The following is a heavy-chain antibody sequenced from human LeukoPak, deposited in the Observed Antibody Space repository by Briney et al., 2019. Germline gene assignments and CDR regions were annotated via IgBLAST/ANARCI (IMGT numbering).Heavy chain of an antibody. Sequence: ASVKVSCKASGYTFTSYGISWVRQAPGQGLEWMGWISAYNGNTNYVEKLRGRVTMTTDRSTATAYMELRSLTSDHTAMYYCARDPFYDTVGGSYRPLDYWGQGPPITVSS. V-gene: IGHV1-18*01. CDR3: ARDPFYDTVGGSYRPLDY. CDR1: GYTFTSYG. J-gene: IGHJ4*02. CDR2: ISAYNGNT. D-gene: IGHD3-16*02.